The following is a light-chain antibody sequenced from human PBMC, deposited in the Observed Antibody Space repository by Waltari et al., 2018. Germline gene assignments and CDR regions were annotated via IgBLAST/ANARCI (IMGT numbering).Light chain of an antibody. J-gene: IGKJ1*01. CDR3: QQFNSSPWT. CDR2: GVS. CDR1: QDFSSY. Sequence: SFLSVSVGDRVIITCRANQDFSSYLAWYQQKPGRAPRLLIYGVSNLGRGVPSRFSGRGSGTEFTLTISSLQPEDFATYYCQQFNSSPWTFGQGTKVDIK. V-gene: IGKV1-9*01.